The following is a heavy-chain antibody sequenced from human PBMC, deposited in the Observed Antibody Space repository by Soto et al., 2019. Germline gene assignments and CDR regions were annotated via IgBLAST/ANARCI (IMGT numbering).Heavy chain of an antibody. J-gene: IGHJ4*02. D-gene: IGHD1-20*01. V-gene: IGHV4-31*03. CDR1: GGSISSGGYY. CDR2: IYYSGST. CDR3: ARVSRRRISITGTFDY. Sequence: SETLSLTCTVSGGSISSGGYYWSWIRRHPGKGLEWIGYIYYSGSTYYNPSLKSRVTISVDTSKNQFSLKLSSVTAADTAVYYCARVSRRRISITGTFDYWGQGTLVTVSS.